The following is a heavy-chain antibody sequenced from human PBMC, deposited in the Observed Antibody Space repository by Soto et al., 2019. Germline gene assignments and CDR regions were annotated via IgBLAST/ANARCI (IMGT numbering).Heavy chain of an antibody. D-gene: IGHD6-19*01. V-gene: IGHV1-8*01. CDR1: GYTFTSHD. Sequence: QVQLVQSGAEVKKPGASVKVSCRASGYTFTSHDINWVRQATGQGLEWMGRMNPNSGNTGYAQKFQGRVTXTXNXXISTVYMELSSLGSEDTAVYYCARALGSGWFYFDFWGQGTPVTVSS. CDR3: ARALGSGWFYFDF. CDR2: MNPNSGNT. J-gene: IGHJ4*02.